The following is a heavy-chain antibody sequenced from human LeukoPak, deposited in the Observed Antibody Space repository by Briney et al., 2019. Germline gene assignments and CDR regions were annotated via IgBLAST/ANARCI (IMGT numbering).Heavy chain of an antibody. V-gene: IGHV3-30*04. Sequence: GGSLRLSCAASGFTFSSYAMHWVRQAPGKGLEWVAVISYDGSNKYYADSVKGRFTISRDNSKNTLYLQMNSLRAEDTAVYYCAKDGQQWLVTSFNWFDPWGQGTLVTVSS. CDR1: GFTFSSYA. CDR3: AKDGQQWLVTSFNWFDP. CDR2: ISYDGSNK. D-gene: IGHD6-19*01. J-gene: IGHJ5*02.